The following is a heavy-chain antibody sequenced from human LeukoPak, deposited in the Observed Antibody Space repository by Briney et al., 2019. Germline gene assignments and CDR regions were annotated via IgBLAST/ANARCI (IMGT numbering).Heavy chain of an antibody. D-gene: IGHD1-26*01. V-gene: IGHV5-51*01. CDR2: IYPADSDT. Sequence: GESLKISCQGSGYSFTTYWIGWVRQMPGKGLEWMGIIYPADSDTRYSPSFQGQVIMSVDKSISTAYLQWSSLKASDTAMYYCARQGWDNWFDPWGQGTLVTVSS. CDR3: ARQGWDNWFDP. CDR1: GYSFTTYW. J-gene: IGHJ5*02.